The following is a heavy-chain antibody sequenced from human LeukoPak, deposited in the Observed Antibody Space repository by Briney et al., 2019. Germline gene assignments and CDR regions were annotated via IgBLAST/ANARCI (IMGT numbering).Heavy chain of an antibody. J-gene: IGHJ4*02. V-gene: IGHV1-69*06. CDR1: GGTFSSYA. CDR3: ASVYVMGYCSGGSCYSGLDY. Sequence: PVKVSCKASGGTFSSYAISWVRQAPGQGLEWMGGIIPIFGTANYAQKFQGRVTITADKSTSTAYMELSSLRSEDTGVYYCASVYVMGYCSGGSCYSGLDYWGQGTLVTVSS. CDR2: IIPIFGTA. D-gene: IGHD2-15*01.